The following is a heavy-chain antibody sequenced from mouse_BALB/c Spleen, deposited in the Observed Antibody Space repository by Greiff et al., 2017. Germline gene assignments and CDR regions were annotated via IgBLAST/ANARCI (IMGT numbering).Heavy chain of an antibody. CDR2: ISYSGST. Sequence: EVKLLESGPGLVKPSQSLSLTCTVTGYSITSDYAWNWIRQFPGNKLEWMSYISYSGSTSYNPSLKSRISITRDTSKNQFFLQLNSVTTEDTATYYCARSDYYGSKGYWGQGTTLTVSS. J-gene: IGHJ2*01. CDR1: GYSITSDYA. D-gene: IGHD1-1*01. V-gene: IGHV3-2*02. CDR3: ARSDYYGSKGY.